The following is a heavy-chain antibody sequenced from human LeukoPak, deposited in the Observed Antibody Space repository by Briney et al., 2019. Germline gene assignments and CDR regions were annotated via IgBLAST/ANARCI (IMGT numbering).Heavy chain of an antibody. D-gene: IGHD6-13*01. V-gene: IGHV3-30*18. Sequence: GGSLRLSCAASGFTFRRNGMHWVRQAPGKGPEWVAVISYDGSNKYYADSVKGRFTISRDNSKNTLYLQMNSLRDEDTAVYYCAKDRSSSWSLDYWGQGTLVTVSS. CDR3: AKDRSSSWSLDY. CDR1: GFTFRRNG. CDR2: ISYDGSNK. J-gene: IGHJ4*02.